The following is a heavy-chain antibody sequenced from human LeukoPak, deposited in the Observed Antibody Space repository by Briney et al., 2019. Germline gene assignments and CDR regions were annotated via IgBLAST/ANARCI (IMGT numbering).Heavy chain of an antibody. Sequence: GGSLRLSCAASGFTFSSYSMSWVRQAPGKGLEWVSSISSSSSYIYYADSVKGRFTISRDNAKNSLYLQMNSLRAEDTAVYYCARFEPSSGWKLFDYWGQGTLVTVSS. D-gene: IGHD6-19*01. J-gene: IGHJ4*02. CDR1: GFTFSSYS. V-gene: IGHV3-21*01. CDR3: ARFEPSSGWKLFDY. CDR2: ISSSSSYI.